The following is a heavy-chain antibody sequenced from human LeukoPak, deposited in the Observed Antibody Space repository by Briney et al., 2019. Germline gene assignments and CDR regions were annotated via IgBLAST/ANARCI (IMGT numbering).Heavy chain of an antibody. CDR1: GYTFTSYD. V-gene: IGHV1-8*01. Sequence: GASVKVSCKASGYTFTSYDINWVRQATGQGLEWMGWMNPNSGNTGYAQKFQGRVTMTRNTSISTAYMELSSLRSEDTAVYYCARGCGRFGELWEDRTNWFDPWGQGTLVTVSS. CDR2: MNPNSGNT. D-gene: IGHD3-10*01. J-gene: IGHJ5*02. CDR3: ARGCGRFGELWEDRTNWFDP.